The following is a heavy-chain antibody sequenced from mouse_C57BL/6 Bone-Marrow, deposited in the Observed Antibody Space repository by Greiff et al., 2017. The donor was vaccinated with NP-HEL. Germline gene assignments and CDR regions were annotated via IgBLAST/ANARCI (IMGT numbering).Heavy chain of an antibody. CDR3: ARFGVSLYFDY. J-gene: IGHJ2*01. Sequence: QVQLQQPGAELVKPGASVKLSCKASGYTFTSYWMHWVKQRPGQGLEWIGMIHPNSGSTNYNEKFKSKATLTVDKSSSTAYMQLSSLTSEDSAVYYCARFGVSLYFDYWGQGTTLTVSS. V-gene: IGHV1-64*01. CDR1: GYTFTSYW. CDR2: IHPNSGST.